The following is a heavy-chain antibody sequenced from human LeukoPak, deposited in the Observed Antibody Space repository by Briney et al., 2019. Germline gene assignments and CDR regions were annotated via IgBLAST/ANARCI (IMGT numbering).Heavy chain of an antibody. V-gene: IGHV4-30-4*08. D-gene: IGHD3-16*01. Sequence: NPSETLSLTCTVSGGSISSSSYYWGWIRQPPGKGLEWIGYIYSSGSTDYNPSLKSRVTISVDTSKNQFSLKLSSVTAADTAVYYCASALRSGEYYFDYWGQGTLVTVSS. CDR1: GGSISSSSYY. CDR3: ASALRSGEYYFDY. J-gene: IGHJ4*02. CDR2: IYSSGST.